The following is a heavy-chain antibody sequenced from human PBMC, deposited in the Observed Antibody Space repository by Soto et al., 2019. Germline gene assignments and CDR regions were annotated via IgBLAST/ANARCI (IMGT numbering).Heavy chain of an antibody. CDR1: GYSFTSYW. J-gene: IGHJ6*02. Sequence: PGESLKISCKGSGYSFTSYWIGWVRQMPGKGLEWMGIIYPGDPDTRYSPSFQGQVTISADKSISTAYLQWSSLKASDTAMYYCARRGGGDFWSGYYPYYYYGMDVWGQGTTVTVSS. D-gene: IGHD3-3*01. V-gene: IGHV5-51*01. CDR2: IYPGDPDT. CDR3: ARRGGGDFWSGYYPYYYYGMDV.